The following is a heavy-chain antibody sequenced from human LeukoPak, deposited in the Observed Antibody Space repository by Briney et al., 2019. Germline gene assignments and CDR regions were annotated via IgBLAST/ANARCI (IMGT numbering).Heavy chain of an antibody. D-gene: IGHD6-19*01. Sequence: ASVKVSCKASGYTFTSYYMHWVRQAPGQGLEWMGIINPSGGSTSYAQKFQGRVTMPRDTSTSTVYMELSSLRSEDTAVYYCARDRRSGWSTGGNYYYYGMDVWGQGTTVTVSS. CDR2: INPSGGST. CDR3: ARDRRSGWSTGGNYYYYGMDV. V-gene: IGHV1-46*01. CDR1: GYTFTSYY. J-gene: IGHJ6*02.